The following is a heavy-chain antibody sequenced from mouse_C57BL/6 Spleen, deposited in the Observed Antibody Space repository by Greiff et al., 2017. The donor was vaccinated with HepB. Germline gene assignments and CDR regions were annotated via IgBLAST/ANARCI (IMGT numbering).Heavy chain of an antibody. J-gene: IGHJ3*01. V-gene: IGHV2-2*01. CDR3: ARPYYAYVGFAY. CDR1: GFSLTSYG. CDR2: IWSGGST. Sequence: QVHVKQSGPGLVQPSQSLSITCTVSGFSLTSYGVHWVRQSPGKGLEWLGVIWSGGSTDYNAAFISRLSISKDNSKSQVFFKMNSLQADDTAIYYCARPYYAYVGFAYWGQGTLVTVSA. D-gene: IGHD2-9*01.